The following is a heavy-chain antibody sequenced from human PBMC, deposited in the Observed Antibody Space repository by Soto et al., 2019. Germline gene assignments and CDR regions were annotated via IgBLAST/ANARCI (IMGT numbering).Heavy chain of an antibody. Sequence: QVQLVQSGAEVKKPGSSVKVSCKASGGTFSSYAISWVRQAPGQGLEWMGGIIPIFGTAHYAQKFQGRVTITADESTSAAYMELSSLRSEDTAVYYCARGSPVEQLVRGWFDPWGQGTLVTVSS. CDR3: ARGSPVEQLVRGWFDP. CDR2: IIPIFGTA. J-gene: IGHJ5*02. CDR1: GGTFSSYA. V-gene: IGHV1-69*01. D-gene: IGHD6-6*01.